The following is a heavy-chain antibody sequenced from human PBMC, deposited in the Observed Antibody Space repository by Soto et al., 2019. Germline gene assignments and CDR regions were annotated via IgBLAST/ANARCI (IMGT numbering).Heavy chain of an antibody. J-gene: IGHJ4*02. V-gene: IGHV4-34*01. CDR2: INHSGST. Sequence: SETLSLTCAVYGGSFSGYYWSWIRQPPGKGLEWIGEINHSGSTNYNPSLKSRVTISVGTSKNQFSLKLSSVTAADTAVYYCARGQSSLLLDCWGQGVLVTVSS. CDR1: GGSFSGYY. D-gene: IGHD2-8*02. CDR3: ARGQSSLLLDC.